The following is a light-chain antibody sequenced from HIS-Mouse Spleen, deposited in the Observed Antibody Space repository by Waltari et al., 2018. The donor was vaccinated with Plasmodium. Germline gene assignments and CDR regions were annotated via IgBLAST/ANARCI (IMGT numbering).Light chain of an antibody. J-gene: IGLJ3*02. Sequence: SYELTQPPSVSVSPGQTARITCSGDALPKKYAYWYQQNSGQAPVLVIYEDSKRPSGIPERVSGSSAGTMATGTICGAHVEDDSDYYGYSTDSSGNHRGFGGGTKLTGL. CDR3: YSTDSSGNHRG. CDR1: ALPKKY. V-gene: IGLV3-10*01. CDR2: EDS.